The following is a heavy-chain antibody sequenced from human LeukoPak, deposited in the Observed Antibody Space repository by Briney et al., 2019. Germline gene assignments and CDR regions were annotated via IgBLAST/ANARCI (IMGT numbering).Heavy chain of an antibody. D-gene: IGHD3-22*01. CDR2: ISDDKSNT. V-gene: IGHV3-33*07. CDR3: ARDLYDSSGTGDGYFDY. CDR1: VCTLSWYS. J-gene: IGHJ4*02. Sequence: GGCLTLACLASVCTLSWYSMGWVSQAAAKGREWVAVISDDKSNTYYADTVKGGVTISRDKSKNTPYLQMNSLRAEDTAVYYCARDLYDSSGTGDGYFDYWGQGTLVAVSS.